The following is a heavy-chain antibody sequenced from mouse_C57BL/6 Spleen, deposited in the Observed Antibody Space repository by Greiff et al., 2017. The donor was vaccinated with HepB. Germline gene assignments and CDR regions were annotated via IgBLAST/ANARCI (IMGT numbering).Heavy chain of an antibody. CDR3: ARRLPYYAMDY. CDR1: GFTFSDYY. CDR2: ISNGGGST. V-gene: IGHV5-12*01. Sequence: EVKLQESGGGLVQPGGSLKLSCAASGFTFSDYYMYWVRQTPEKRLEWVAYISNGGGSTYYPDTVKGRFTISRDNAKNTLYLQMSRLKSEDTAMYYCARRLPYYAMDYWGQGTSVTVSS. D-gene: IGHD2-4*01. J-gene: IGHJ4*01.